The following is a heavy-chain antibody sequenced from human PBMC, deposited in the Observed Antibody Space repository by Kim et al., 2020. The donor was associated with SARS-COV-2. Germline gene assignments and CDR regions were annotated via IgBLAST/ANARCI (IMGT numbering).Heavy chain of an antibody. V-gene: IGHV3-30*07. J-gene: IGHJ6*02. CDR3: ARYYYDSSGQMVDYYGMDV. Sequence: GRFTISRDNSKNTLYLQMNSLRAEDTAVYYCARYYYDSSGQMVDYYGMDVWGQGTTVTVSS. D-gene: IGHD3-22*01.